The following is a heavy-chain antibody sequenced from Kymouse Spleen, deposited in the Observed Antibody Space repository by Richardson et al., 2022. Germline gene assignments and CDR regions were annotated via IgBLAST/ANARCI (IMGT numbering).Heavy chain of an antibody. D-gene: IGHD1-26*01. Sequence: QVQLQESGPGLVKPSETLSLTCTVSGGSVSSGSYYWSWIRQPPGKGLEWIGYIYYSGSTNYNPSLKSRVTISVDTSKNQFSLKLSSVTAADTAVYYCARGGGSYYYYYGMDVWGQGTTVTVSS. J-gene: IGHJ6*02. CDR2: IYYSGST. V-gene: IGHV4-61*01. CDR1: GGSVSSGSYY. CDR3: ARGGGSYYYYYGMDV.